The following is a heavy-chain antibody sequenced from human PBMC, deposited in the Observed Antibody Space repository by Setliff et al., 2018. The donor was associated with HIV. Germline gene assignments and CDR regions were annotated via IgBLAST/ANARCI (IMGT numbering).Heavy chain of an antibody. Sequence: SETLSLTCAVSGGTFSAYYWSWIRQPPGEGLEWIGEINHSGSTNYNPSLKSRVTISIDTSKNQFSLKLTSVTAADTAIYYCARGRDYTGSWFRPFYLDFWGHGNLVTVSS. J-gene: IGHJ4*01. D-gene: IGHD3-3*01. CDR2: INHSGST. CDR1: GGTFSAYY. CDR3: ARGRDYTGSWFRPFYLDF. V-gene: IGHV4-34*01.